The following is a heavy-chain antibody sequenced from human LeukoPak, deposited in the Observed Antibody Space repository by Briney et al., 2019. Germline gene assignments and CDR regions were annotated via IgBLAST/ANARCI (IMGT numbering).Heavy chain of an antibody. Sequence: SETLSLNCTVSGGSIRSYYWSWIRQPPGKGLEWIGYMYYTGSTNYNPSLRSRVTISVDTSKNQFSLKLSSVTAADTALYYCARVDSSGSYFDYWGQGNLVTVSS. J-gene: IGHJ4*02. CDR1: GGSIRSYY. V-gene: IGHV4-59*01. CDR2: MYYTGST. D-gene: IGHD6-19*01. CDR3: ARVDSSGSYFDY.